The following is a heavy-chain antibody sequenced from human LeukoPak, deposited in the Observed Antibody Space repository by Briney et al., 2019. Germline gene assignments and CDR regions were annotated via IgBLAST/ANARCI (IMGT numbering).Heavy chain of an antibody. CDR1: GGSISSYY. CDR3: ARHDRCSSTSCSLYYFDS. J-gene: IGHJ4*02. Sequence: SETLSLTCTVSGGSISSYYWGWIRQPPGKGLEWIGSIYYSGRNYYNPSLKSRVTISVDTSKNQFSLKLSSVTAADTAVYYCARHDRCSSTSCSLYYFDSWGQGTLVTVSS. CDR2: IYYSGRN. D-gene: IGHD2-2*01. V-gene: IGHV4-39*01.